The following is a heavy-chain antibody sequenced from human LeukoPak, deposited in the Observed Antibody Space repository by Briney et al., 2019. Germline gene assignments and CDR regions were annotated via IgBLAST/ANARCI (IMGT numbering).Heavy chain of an antibody. V-gene: IGHV3-23*01. CDR2: FSGSGGST. J-gene: IGHJ5*02. CDR3: AKDPERSGWYQNWFDP. Sequence: GRSLSLSSVASGFTLSGYAMTWVRPAPGKGLGWVSAFSGSGGSTYYADSVKGRFTISRDNSKNTLYLQMNSLRAEDTAVYYCAKDPERSGWYQNWFDPWGRGTLVSVSS. CDR1: GFTLSGYA. D-gene: IGHD6-19*01.